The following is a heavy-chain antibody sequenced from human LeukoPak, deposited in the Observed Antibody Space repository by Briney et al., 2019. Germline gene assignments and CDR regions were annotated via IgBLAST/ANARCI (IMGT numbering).Heavy chain of an antibody. CDR3: TRPSDTYCSRANCYVDNFYGLDV. CDR2: IRRKADSYVT. D-gene: IGHD2-2*01. J-gene: IGHJ6*02. Sequence: GGSLRLSCAASGFTFSGSAMHWVRQASGKGLECIGRIRRKADSYVTAYAGSVTGSLTISRDDSRNTAYLQLPSLSTQDTAVHYYTRPSDTYCSRANCYVDNFYGLDVWAKGPGSPSP. CDR1: GFTFSGSA. V-gene: IGHV3-73*01.